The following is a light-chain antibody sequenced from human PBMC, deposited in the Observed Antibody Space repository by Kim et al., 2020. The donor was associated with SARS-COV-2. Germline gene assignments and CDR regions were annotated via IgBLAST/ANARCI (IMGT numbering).Light chain of an antibody. Sequence: EIVMTQSPATLSVSPGERATLSCRASQSVSSNLAWYQQKPGQAPRLLIYGASTRATGIPARFSGSGSGTEVTLTISSLQSEDFAVYYCQQYNNLPPDTFGQGTRLEIK. J-gene: IGKJ5*01. CDR2: GAS. CDR3: QQYNNLPPDT. V-gene: IGKV3-15*01. CDR1: QSVSSN.